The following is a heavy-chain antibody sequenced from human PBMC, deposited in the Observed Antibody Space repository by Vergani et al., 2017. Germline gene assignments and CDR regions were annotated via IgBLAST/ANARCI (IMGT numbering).Heavy chain of an antibody. Sequence: QLQLQESGPGLVKPSETLSLTCTVSGGSISSSSYYWGWIRQPPGKGLEWIGSIYYSGSTYYNPSLKSRVTISVDTSKNQFSLTLSSVTAADTAVYYCARALTTGSLYFQHWGQGTLVTVSS. CDR1: GGSISSSSYY. D-gene: IGHD2/OR15-2a*01. CDR2: IYYSGST. CDR3: ARALTTGSLYFQH. V-gene: IGHV4-39*07. J-gene: IGHJ1*01.